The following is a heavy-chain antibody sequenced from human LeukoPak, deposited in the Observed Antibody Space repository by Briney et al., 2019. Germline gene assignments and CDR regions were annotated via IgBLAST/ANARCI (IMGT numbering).Heavy chain of an antibody. CDR2: TYYRSKWYN. CDR3: ARGISSTRAFDI. J-gene: IGHJ3*02. Sequence: PSQTLSLTCAISGDSVSSNSAAWNWIRQSPSRGLEWLGRTYYRSKWYNDYAVSVKSRITINPDPSKNQFSLHLSSHTPEDTAVYYCARGISSTRAFDIWGQGTMVTVSS. V-gene: IGHV6-1*01. D-gene: IGHD2-2*01. CDR1: GDSVSSNSAA.